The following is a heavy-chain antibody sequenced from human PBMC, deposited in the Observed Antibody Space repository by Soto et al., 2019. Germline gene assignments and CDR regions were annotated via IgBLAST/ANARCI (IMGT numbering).Heavy chain of an antibody. CDR3: ARFGGGMDV. D-gene: IGHD3-10*01. Sequence: QVQLQESGPGQVKPSGTLYLTCAVSGGSISDTNGWYWIRQPPGKGLVWIGEIYHSGTTHYNPSLMSRLTISVDKSKNQFSLKLSSVTAADTAVYYCARFGGGMDVWGQGTTVTVSS. V-gene: IGHV4-4*02. CDR1: GGSISDTNG. CDR2: IYHSGTT. J-gene: IGHJ6*02.